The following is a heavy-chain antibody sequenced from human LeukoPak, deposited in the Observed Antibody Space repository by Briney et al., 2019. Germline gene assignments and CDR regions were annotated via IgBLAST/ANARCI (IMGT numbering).Heavy chain of an antibody. CDR1: GFTFSSYG. J-gene: IGHJ4*02. Sequence: GGSLRLSCAALGFTFSSYGMSWVRQAPGKGLGWVSAIIGISGSTDYADSVKGRFTISRANSKNTLNLQMNSLRAAATAYFSCVSGGTANYDFWSSYPDSWGQGTLVTVSS. CDR2: IIGISGST. CDR3: VSGGTANYDFWSSYPDS. D-gene: IGHD3-3*01. V-gene: IGHV3-23*01.